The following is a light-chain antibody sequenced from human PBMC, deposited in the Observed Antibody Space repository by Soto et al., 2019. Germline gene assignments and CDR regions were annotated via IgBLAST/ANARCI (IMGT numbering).Light chain of an antibody. Sequence: QSVLTQPPSASGTPGQRVTISCSGSSSNIGNSTINWYQQFPGTAPKLIIYANNRRPSGVHDRFSGSKSVTSASLAISGLPSEDEADYYCAEWDESLNGYVLGAGTKVTGL. CDR1: SSNIGNST. V-gene: IGLV1-44*01. CDR2: ANN. J-gene: IGLJ1*01. CDR3: AEWDESLNGYV.